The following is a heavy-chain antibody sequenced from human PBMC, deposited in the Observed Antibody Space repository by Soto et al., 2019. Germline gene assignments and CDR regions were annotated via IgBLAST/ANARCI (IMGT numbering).Heavy chain of an antibody. Sequence: EVQLVESGGGLVKPGGSLRLSCAASGFTFSSYSMNWVRQAPGKGLEWVSSISGSSSYIYYADSVKGRFTISRDNAKNSLYLQMNSLRAEDTAVYYCAKSWDTTPHLTYYYVRWGQGTLVTVSS. CDR1: GFTFSSYS. CDR2: ISGSSSYI. J-gene: IGHJ1*01. V-gene: IGHV3-21*01. D-gene: IGHD3-10*02. CDR3: AKSWDTTPHLTYYYVR.